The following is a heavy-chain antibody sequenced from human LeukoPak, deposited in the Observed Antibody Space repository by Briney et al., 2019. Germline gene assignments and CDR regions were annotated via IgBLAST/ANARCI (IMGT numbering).Heavy chain of an antibody. J-gene: IGHJ5*01. CDR1: GDSVSSDSAA. CDR2: TYYRSKWYN. CDR3: ARALAGTEGWFNS. Sequence: PSETLSLTCAISGDSVSSDSAAWNWIRQSPSRGLEWLGRTYYRSKWYNDYSAFVKSRIIINPDTSKNQFSLQLNSVTPEDTAVYYCARALAGTEGWFNSWGQGTLVTVSS. V-gene: IGHV6-1*01. D-gene: IGHD1-1*01.